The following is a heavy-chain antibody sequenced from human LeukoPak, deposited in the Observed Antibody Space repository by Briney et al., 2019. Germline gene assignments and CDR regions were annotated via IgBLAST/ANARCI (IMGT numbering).Heavy chain of an antibody. CDR3: ARDSVAVAGDAFDI. CDR1: GGTFSSYA. CDR2: IIPILGIA. Sequence: SVKVSCKASGGTFSSYAISWVRQAPGQGLEWMGRIIPILGIANYAQKLQGRVTITADKSTSTAYMELSSLRSEDTAVYYCARDSVAVAGDAFDIWGQGTMVTVSS. V-gene: IGHV1-69*04. J-gene: IGHJ3*02. D-gene: IGHD6-19*01.